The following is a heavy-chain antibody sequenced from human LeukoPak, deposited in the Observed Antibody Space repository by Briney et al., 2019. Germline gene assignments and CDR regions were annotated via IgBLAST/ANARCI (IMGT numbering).Heavy chain of an antibody. CDR3: ARGCCSSTSCYMDV. D-gene: IGHD2-2*01. J-gene: IGHJ6*02. CDR1: GHTSTTYA. CDR2: INAGNGNI. V-gene: IGHV1-3*01. Sequence: GASVKVSCKASGHTSTTYAIHWVRQASGQGLEWMGWINAGNGNIKYSQKLQGRVTITGDTSASTAYMELSSLRSEDTAVYYCARGCCSSTSCYMDVWGQGTTVT.